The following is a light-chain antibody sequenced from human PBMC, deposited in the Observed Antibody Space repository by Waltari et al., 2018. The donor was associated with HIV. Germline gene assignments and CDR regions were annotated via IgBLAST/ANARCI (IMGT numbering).Light chain of an antibody. J-gene: IGKJ2*01. CDR3: HQANTFPYT. CDR1: QDVGTW. CDR2: AAS. Sequence: DIQMTQSPSSVSASVGDRVTITCRATQDVGTWLAWYQQRPGKAPYLLIYAASHLKSGVPSRFSGSGSGTDFTLTISSLQPEDFATYYCHQANTFPYTFGQGTKLEMK. V-gene: IGKV1-12*01.